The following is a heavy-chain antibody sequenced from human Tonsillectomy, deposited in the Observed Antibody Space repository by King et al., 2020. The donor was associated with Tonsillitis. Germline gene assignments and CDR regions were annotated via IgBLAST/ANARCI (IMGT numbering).Heavy chain of an antibody. CDR2: ISYDGSNK. D-gene: IGHD6-19*01. V-gene: IGHV3-30*01. J-gene: IGHJ4*02. Sequence: VQLVESGGGVVQPGRSLRLSCAASGFTFSSYAMHWVRQAPGKGLEWVAVISYDGSNKYYADSVKGRFTISRDNSKNTLYLQMNSLRAEDTAVYYCARGLGSSGAGIVDYWGQGTLVTVSS. CDR1: GFTFSSYA. CDR3: ARGLGSSGAGIVDY.